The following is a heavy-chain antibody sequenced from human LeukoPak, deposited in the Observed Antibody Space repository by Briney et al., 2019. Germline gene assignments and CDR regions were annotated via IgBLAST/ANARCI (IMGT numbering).Heavy chain of an antibody. Sequence: GGSLRLSCAASGFTFSTYSMNWVRQAPGKGLEWVSSISSSSSYIYYADSVKGRFTISRGNAKNSLYLQMNSLRAEDTAVYYCARDFKNSGGEPMDVWGQGTTVTVSS. V-gene: IGHV3-21*01. D-gene: IGHD3-10*01. J-gene: IGHJ6*02. CDR3: ARDFKNSGGEPMDV. CDR2: ISSSSSYI. CDR1: GFTFSTYS.